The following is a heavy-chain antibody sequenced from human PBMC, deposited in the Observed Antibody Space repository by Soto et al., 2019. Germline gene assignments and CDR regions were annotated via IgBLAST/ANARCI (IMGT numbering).Heavy chain of an antibody. CDR2: ISSRSNFI. CDR1: GFIFGNYS. D-gene: IGHD2-8*01. Sequence: EVQLVESGGGLVRPGGSLRLSCEASGFIFGNYSMNWVRQAPGKGLEWVSSISSRSNFIYYADSLRGRVTISRDNTQISLLLQMSSVRVEDTAIHYCARVPKLYGNSVYYYGMDVRGQGTTVTVSS. CDR3: ARVPKLYGNSVYYYGMDV. J-gene: IGHJ6*02. V-gene: IGHV3-21*01.